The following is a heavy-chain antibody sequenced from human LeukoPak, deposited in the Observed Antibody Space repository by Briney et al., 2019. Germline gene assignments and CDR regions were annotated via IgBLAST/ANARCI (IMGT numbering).Heavy chain of an antibody. V-gene: IGHV3-72*01. Sequence: XXAPGXGXXXVGRSQTTKPNSCTTEYAASVKGRFTISRDDSKNSLYLQLNSLKTEDTAVYYCVRVVTTSSGWYHFDNWGQGTLVTVSS. D-gene: IGHD6-13*01. J-gene: IGHJ4*02. CDR3: VRVVTTSSGWYHFDN. CDR2: SQTTKPNSCTT.